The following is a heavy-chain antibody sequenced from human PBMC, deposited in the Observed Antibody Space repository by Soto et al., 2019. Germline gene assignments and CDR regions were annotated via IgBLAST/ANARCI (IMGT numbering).Heavy chain of an antibody. CDR1: GDSISSYY. Sequence: QVQLQESGPGLVKPSETLSLTCAVSGDSISSYYCMWIRQPPGKGLESIGYLYYGRSANFNPSLKSRLTWSVDTSTNQCSLTLSSMTAADTAVYYCALRSMAVVPEYWGQGTLVTVSS. J-gene: IGHJ4*02. CDR2: LYYGRSA. CDR3: ALRSMAVVPEY. D-gene: IGHD3-22*01. V-gene: IGHV4-59*01.